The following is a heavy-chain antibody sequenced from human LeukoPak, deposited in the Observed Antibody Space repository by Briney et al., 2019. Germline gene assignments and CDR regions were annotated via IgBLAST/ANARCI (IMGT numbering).Heavy chain of an antibody. CDR2: IIPIFGTA. D-gene: IGHD6-13*01. Sequence: GSSVKVFCKASGGTFSGYAISWVRQAPGQGLEWMGGIIPIFGTANYAQKFQGRVTITADESTSTAYMELSSLRSEDTAVYYCAIPRTLYSSSWYYFDYWGQGTLVTVSS. CDR1: GGTFSGYA. CDR3: AIPRTLYSSSWYYFDY. V-gene: IGHV1-69*01. J-gene: IGHJ4*02.